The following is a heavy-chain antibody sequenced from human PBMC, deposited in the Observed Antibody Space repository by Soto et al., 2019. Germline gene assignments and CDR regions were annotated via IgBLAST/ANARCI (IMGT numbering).Heavy chain of an antibody. J-gene: IGHJ6*02. CDR3: ARLNGYCVSTGCHGYYGMDV. Sequence: PSETLSLTCTVSGHSMSNTDYFWGWIRQTPWKDLQWIGSLFYSGHTYYNPSLLSRVSISADTSMNEFSLRLSSVTAADTAVYYCARLNGYCVSTGCHGYYGMDVWGQGTTVT. V-gene: IGHV4-39*01. D-gene: IGHD2-2*03. CDR1: GHSMSNTDYF. CDR2: LFYSGHT.